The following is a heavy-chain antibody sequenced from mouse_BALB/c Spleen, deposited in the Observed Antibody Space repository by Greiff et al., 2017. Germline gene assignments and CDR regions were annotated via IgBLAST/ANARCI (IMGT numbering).Heavy chain of an antibody. V-gene: IGHV5-9-4*01. CDR3: ARLYDGYYVRDAMDY. CDR1: GFTFSSYA. CDR2: ISSGGSYT. J-gene: IGHJ4*01. Sequence: EVMLVESGGGLVKPGGSLKLSCAASGFTFSSYAMSWVRQSPEKRLEWVAEISSGGSYTYYPDTVTGRFTISRDNAKNTLYLEMSSLRSEDTAMYYCARLYDGYYVRDAMDYWGQGTSVTVSS. D-gene: IGHD2-3*01.